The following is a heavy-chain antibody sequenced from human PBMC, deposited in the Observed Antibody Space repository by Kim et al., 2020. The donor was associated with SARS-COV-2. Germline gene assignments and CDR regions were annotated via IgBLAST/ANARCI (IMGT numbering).Heavy chain of an antibody. CDR3: AKGYDFWSGYYINYYYYIDV. CDR1: GFTFSSYG. J-gene: IGHJ6*03. Sequence: GGSLRLSCAASGFTFSSYGMHWVRQAPGKGLEWVAVISYDGSNKHYADSVKGRFTISRDNSKNTLYLQMNSLRAEDTAVYYCAKGYDFWSGYYINYYYYIDVCCKGTTVTVSS. D-gene: IGHD3-3*01. V-gene: IGHV3-30*18. CDR2: ISYDGSNK.